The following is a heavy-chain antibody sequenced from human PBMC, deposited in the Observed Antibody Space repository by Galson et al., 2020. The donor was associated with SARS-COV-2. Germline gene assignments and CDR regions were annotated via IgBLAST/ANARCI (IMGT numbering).Heavy chain of an antibody. V-gene: IGHV3-74*01. D-gene: IGHD6-19*01. J-gene: IGHJ4*02. CDR1: GFTFSSYW. CDR3: ARDTAVVGVTCDY. CDR2: INSDGSRT. Sequence: GGSLRLSCAASGFTFSSYWMHWVRQGPGKGLVWVSRINSDGSRTSYADSVKGRFTISRDNAKNTLYLQMNSLRAEDTAVYYCARDTAVVGVTCDYWGQGTLVTVSS.